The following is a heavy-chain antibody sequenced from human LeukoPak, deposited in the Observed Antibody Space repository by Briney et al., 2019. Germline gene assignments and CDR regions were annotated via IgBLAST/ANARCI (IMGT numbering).Heavy chain of an antibody. Sequence: SETLSLTCAVYGGSFSGYYWSWIRQPPGKGLEWIGEMNPSGSTNYNPSLKSRVTISVDTSKNQFSLKLSSVTAADTAVYYCARGRQDVTMIVVVMTAVSYYLDVWGKGTTVTVS. D-gene: IGHD3-22*01. V-gene: IGHV4-34*01. CDR2: MNPSGST. CDR1: GGSFSGYY. J-gene: IGHJ6*03. CDR3: ARGRQDVTMIVVVMTAVSYYLDV.